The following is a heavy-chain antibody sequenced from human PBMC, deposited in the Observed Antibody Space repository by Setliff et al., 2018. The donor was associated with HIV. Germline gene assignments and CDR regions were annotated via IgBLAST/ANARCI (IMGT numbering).Heavy chain of an antibody. CDR2: IIPIFGTA. CDR3: AGTSGKVIPYYFDY. D-gene: IGHD3-10*01. J-gene: IGHJ4*02. Sequence: SVKVSCKATGGTFSSYAISWVRQAPGQGLEWMGGIIPIFGTANYAQKFQGRVTITADESTSTAYMEPSSLRSEDTAVYYCAGTSGKVIPYYFDYWGQGTLVTVIL. V-gene: IGHV1-69*13. CDR1: GGTFSSYA.